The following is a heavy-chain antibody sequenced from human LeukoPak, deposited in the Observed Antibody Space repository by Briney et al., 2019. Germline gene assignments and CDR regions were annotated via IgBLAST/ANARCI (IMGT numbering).Heavy chain of an antibody. D-gene: IGHD5-12*01. V-gene: IGHV3-21*01. CDR1: GFTFSIYS. CDR3: ARDRYGGYAFDY. J-gene: IGHJ4*02. CDR2: ISSSSSYI. Sequence: GGSLRLSCAASGFTFSIYSMNWVRQAPGKGLEWVSSISSSSSYIYYVDSVKGRFTISRVNAKNSLYLQMNSLRAEDTAVYYCARDRYGGYAFDYWGQGTLVTVSS.